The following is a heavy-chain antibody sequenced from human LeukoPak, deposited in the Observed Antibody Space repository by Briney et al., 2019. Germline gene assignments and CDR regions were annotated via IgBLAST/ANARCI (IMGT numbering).Heavy chain of an antibody. V-gene: IGHV3-30*18. Sequence: GGSLRLSCVASGFTLCSYSMNWVRQAPGKGLEWVAMISYDGSDKYYAESVKGRFTISRDNSKNTLYLQMNSLGDEDTAMYSAAELLRGVDFDYWGQGTLVTVSS. CDR2: ISYDGSDK. D-gene: IGHD1-26*01. CDR3: AELLRGVDFDY. CDR1: GFTLCSYS. J-gene: IGHJ4*02.